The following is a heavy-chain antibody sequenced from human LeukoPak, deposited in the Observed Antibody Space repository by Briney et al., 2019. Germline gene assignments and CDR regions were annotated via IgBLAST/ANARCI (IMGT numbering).Heavy chain of an antibody. Sequence: PGGSLRLSCAASGFTVSSNYMSWVRQAPGKGLEWVSVIYSGGSTYYADSVKGRFTISRDNSKNTLYLQMNSLRAEDTAVYYCARDSSLFSTYYYGSASSGYYYGMDVWGQGTTVTVSS. CDR2: IYSGGST. J-gene: IGHJ6*02. V-gene: IGHV3-53*01. D-gene: IGHD3-10*01. CDR1: GFTVSSNY. CDR3: ARDSSLFSTYYYGSASSGYYYGMDV.